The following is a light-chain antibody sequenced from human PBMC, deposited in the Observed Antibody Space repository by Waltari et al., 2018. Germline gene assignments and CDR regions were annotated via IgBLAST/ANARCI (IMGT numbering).Light chain of an antibody. V-gene: IGKV3-20*01. CDR2: GAS. CDR1: QSVTSDY. CDR3: QQYGNSPLIT. J-gene: IGKJ5*01. Sequence: EIVLTQSPGTLSLSPGERATLSCRASQSVTSDYLAWYQQRPGQAPTLLIYGASSRATGIPERFSGSGSGTEFTLTISRLEPEDFAVYYCQQYGNSPLITFGQGTRLEIK.